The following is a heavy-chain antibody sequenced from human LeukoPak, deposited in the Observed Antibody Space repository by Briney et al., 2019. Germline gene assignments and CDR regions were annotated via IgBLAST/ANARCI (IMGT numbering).Heavy chain of an antibody. CDR1: GGSISTYY. V-gene: IGHV4-59*01. D-gene: IGHD6-13*01. Sequence: PSETLSLTCTVSGGSISTYYWNWIRQPPGKGLEWIGYIYCTGSTNYNPSLKSRVTISVDTSKNQFSLKLSSVTAADTAVYYCARSGGYSSSWSLWGQGTLVTVSS. CDR2: IYCTGST. J-gene: IGHJ4*02. CDR3: ARSGGYSSSWSL.